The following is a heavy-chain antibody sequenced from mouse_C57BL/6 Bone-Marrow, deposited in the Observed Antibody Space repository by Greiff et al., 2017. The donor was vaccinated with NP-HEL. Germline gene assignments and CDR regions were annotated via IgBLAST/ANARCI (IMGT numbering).Heavy chain of an antibody. CDR1: GFTFSSYA. V-gene: IGHV5-9-1*02. CDR2: ISSGGDYI. D-gene: IGHD1-1*01. CDR3: TTTVVPGDFDY. Sequence: EVKVVESGEGLVKPGGSLKLSCAASGFTFSSYAMSWVRQTPEKRLEWVAYISSGGDYIYYADTVKGRFTISRDNARNTLYLQMSSLKSEDTAMYYCTTTVVPGDFDYWGQGTTLTVSS. J-gene: IGHJ2*01.